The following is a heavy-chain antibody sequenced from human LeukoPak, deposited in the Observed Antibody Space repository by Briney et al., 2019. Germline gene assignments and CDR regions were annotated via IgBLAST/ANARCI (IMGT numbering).Heavy chain of an antibody. V-gene: IGHV5-51*01. D-gene: IGHD2-8*01. CDR1: GYSFTSYW. CDR3: ARLAFCTNAVCFSNYYYSMDV. CDR2: IYPDDSDT. J-gene: IGHJ6*03. Sequence: GESLKISCKGSGYSFTSYWIGWVRQMPGKGLEWMGIIYPDDSDTKYSPSFQGQVTISADKSISTAYLQWSSLKASDTAMYYCARLAFCTNAVCFSNYYYSMDVWGSGTTVTVSS.